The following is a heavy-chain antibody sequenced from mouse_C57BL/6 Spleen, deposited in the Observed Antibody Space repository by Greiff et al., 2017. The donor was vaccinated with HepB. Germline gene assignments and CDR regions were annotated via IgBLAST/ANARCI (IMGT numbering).Heavy chain of an antibody. J-gene: IGHJ2*01. CDR1: GYTFTDYY. Sequence: EVQLQQSGPELVKPGASVKISCKASGYTFTDYYMNWVKQSHGKSLEWIGDINPNNGGTSYNQKFKGKATLTVDKSSSTAYMELRSLTSEDSAVYYCARGFYDGRFDYWGQGTTLTVSS. V-gene: IGHV1-26*01. CDR2: INPNNGGT. CDR3: ARGFYDGRFDY. D-gene: IGHD2-3*01.